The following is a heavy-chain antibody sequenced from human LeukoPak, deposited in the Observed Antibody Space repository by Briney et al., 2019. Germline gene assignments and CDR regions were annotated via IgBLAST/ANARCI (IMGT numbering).Heavy chain of an antibody. CDR2: ISAYNGNT. D-gene: IGHD3-22*01. CDR1: GYTFTSYG. CDR3: ARDTSSGYYGGDAFDI. J-gene: IGHJ3*02. Sequence: GASVKVSCKASGYTFTSYGISWVRQAPGQGLEWMGWISAYNGNTNYAQKLQGRVTMTTDTSTSTAYMELRSLRSDDTAVYSCARDTSSGYYGGDAFDIWGQGTMVTVSS. V-gene: IGHV1-18*01.